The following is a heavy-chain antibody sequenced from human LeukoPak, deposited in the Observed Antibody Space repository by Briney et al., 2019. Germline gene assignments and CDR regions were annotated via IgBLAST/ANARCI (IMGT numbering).Heavy chain of an antibody. CDR1: GYTLTGYY. D-gene: IGHD2-21*02. J-gene: IGHJ4*02. V-gene: IGHV1-2*02. Sequence: GASVKVSCKASGYTLTGYYIHWVRQAPGQGLEWIGWMNPNSGGTKSAQKFQGRVTMTRDTSISTVYMELSRLRSDDTAIYYCAREDDCGGDCPLDYWGQGTLVTVSS. CDR2: MNPNSGGT. CDR3: AREDDCGGDCPLDY.